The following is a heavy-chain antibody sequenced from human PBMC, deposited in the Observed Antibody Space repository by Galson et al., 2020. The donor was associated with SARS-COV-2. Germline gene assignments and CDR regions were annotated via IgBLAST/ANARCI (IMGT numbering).Heavy chain of an antibody. Sequence: ASETLSLTCTVSGGSISSGGYYWSWIRQHPGKGLEWIGYIYYSGSTYYNPSLKSRVTISVDTSKNQFSLKLSSVTAADTAVYYCARPGITEPDAFDIWGQGTMVTVSS. CDR3: ARPGITEPDAFDI. V-gene: IGHV4-31*03. D-gene: IGHD3-10*01. CDR2: IYYSGST. J-gene: IGHJ3*02. CDR1: GGSISSGGYY.